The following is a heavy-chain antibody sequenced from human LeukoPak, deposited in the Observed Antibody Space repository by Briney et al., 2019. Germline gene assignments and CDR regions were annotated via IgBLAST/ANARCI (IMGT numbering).Heavy chain of an antibody. CDR3: ARHDHIVVVPAAPGFDY. CDR2: IYHSGST. V-gene: IGHV4-38-2*01. D-gene: IGHD2-2*01. CDR1: GYSISSGYY. Sequence: SETLSLTXAVSGYSISSGYYWGWIRQPPGKGLEWIGSIYHSGSTYYNPSLKSRVTISVDTSKNQFSLKLSSVTAADTAVYYCARHDHIVVVPAAPGFDYWGQGTLVTVSS. J-gene: IGHJ4*02.